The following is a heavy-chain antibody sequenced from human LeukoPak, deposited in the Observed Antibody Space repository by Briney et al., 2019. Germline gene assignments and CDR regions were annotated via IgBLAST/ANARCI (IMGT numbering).Heavy chain of an antibody. V-gene: IGHV3-30*03. CDR1: GFTFSSYG. CDR2: ISYDESNK. Sequence: GGSLRLSCAASGFTFSSYGMHWVRQAPGKGLEWVAVISYDESNKYYADSVKGRFTISRDNSKNVLYLQMNSLRAEDTAVYYCARGRGDYWGQGTLVTVSS. CDR3: ARGRGDY. D-gene: IGHD3-10*01. J-gene: IGHJ4*02.